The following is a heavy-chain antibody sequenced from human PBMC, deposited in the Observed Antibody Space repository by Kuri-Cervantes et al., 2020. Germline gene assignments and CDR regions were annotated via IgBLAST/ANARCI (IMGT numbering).Heavy chain of an antibody. CDR1: GFTFDDYA. J-gene: IGHJ1*01. CDR2: ISGSGGST. Sequence: ESLKISCAASGFTFDDYAMSLVRQAPGKGLEWVSAISGSGGSTYYADSVKGRFTISRDNSKNTLYLQMNSLRAEDTAVYYCASVARPLGYWGQGTLVTVSS. V-gene: IGHV3-23*01. D-gene: IGHD6-6*01. CDR3: ASVARPLGY.